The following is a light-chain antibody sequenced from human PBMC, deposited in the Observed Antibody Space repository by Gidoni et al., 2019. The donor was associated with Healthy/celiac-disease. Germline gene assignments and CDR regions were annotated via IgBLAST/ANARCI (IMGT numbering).Light chain of an antibody. CDR2: KAS. J-gene: IGKJ1*01. V-gene: IGKV1-5*03. CDR3: QQYNSYWT. CDR1: QSISSW. Sequence: DIQMTQSPSTLSASVGDRVTITCRASQSISSWLAWYQQKPGKAPKLLIYKASGLESGVPSRFSGNGSVTEFTLTISSLQPDDFATYYCQQYNSYWTFGQGTKVEIK.